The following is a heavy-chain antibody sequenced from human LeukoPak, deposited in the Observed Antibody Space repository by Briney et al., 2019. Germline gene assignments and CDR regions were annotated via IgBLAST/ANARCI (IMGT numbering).Heavy chain of an antibody. D-gene: IGHD6-6*01. CDR2: INHSGST. CDR3: ARGRAARPSYYYYYMDV. CDR1: GGSFSGYY. V-gene: IGHV4-34*01. Sequence: SETLSLTCAVYGGSFSGYYWSWIRLPPGKGLEWIGEINHSGSTNYNPSLKSRVTISVDTSKNQFSLKLSSVTAADTAVYYCARGRAARPSYYYYYMDVWGKGTTVTVSS. J-gene: IGHJ6*03.